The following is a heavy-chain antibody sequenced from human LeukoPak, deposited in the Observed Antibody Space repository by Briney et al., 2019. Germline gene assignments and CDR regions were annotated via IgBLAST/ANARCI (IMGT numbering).Heavy chain of an antibody. J-gene: IGHJ4*02. CDR1: GFTFSSYG. V-gene: IGHV3-30*02. D-gene: IGHD2-8*02. CDR2: IRYDGSNK. CDR3: AKGTVAPYYFDY. Sequence: GGSLRLSCAASGFTFSSYGMHWVRQAPGKGLEWVAFIRYDGSNKYYADFVKGRFTISRDNSKNTLYLQMNSLRAEDTAVYYCAKGTVAPYYFDYWGQGTLVTVSS.